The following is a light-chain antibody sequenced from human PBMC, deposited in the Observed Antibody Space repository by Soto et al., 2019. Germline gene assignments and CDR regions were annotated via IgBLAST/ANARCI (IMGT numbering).Light chain of an antibody. J-gene: IGKJ3*01. V-gene: IGKV3-11*01. CDR2: DAS. Sequence: EIVLTQSPATLSFSPGERSTRSCRASRSVSSYFAWYQQKPGQAPRLLIYDASNRATGIPARFSGSGSGTEFTLTISSLQSEDFAVYFCQQYNNWPPVTFGPGTKVDIK. CDR3: QQYNNWPPVT. CDR1: RSVSSY.